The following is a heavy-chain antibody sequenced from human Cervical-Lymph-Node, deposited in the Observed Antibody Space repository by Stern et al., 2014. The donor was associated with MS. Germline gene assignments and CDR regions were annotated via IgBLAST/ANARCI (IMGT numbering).Heavy chain of an antibody. V-gene: IGHV4-61*02. D-gene: IGHD2-21*02. CDR1: GASMTTGSYY. CDR2: IYTSGSA. J-gene: IGHJ3*01. Sequence: QVQLQESGPGLVKPSQTLSLTCTVSGASMTTGSYYWNWIRQPAGKGVEWIGQIYTSGSASYHPSLKNRLSMSVETSKNQFSLIRSSVTAADTAVYYCARGDRRLRAFDLWGQGTMVTVSS. CDR3: ARGDRRLRAFDL.